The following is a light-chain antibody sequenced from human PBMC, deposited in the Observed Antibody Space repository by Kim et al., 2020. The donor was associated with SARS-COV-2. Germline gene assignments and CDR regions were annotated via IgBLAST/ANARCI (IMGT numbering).Light chain of an antibody. CDR3: NSRDSSGNPWV. V-gene: IGLV3-19*01. J-gene: IGLJ3*02. CDR2: GKN. Sequence: ALGQPVRITCQGDSIRSYYASWDQQKPGQAPVLVIYGKNNRPSGIPDRFSGSSSGNTASLTITGAQAEDEADYYCNSRDSSGNPWVFGGGTQLTVL. CDR1: SIRSYY.